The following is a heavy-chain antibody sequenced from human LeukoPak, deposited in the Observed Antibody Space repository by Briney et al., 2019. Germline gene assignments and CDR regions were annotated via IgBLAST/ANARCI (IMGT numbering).Heavy chain of an antibody. CDR1: GGSISSNNW. D-gene: IGHD7-27*01. Sequence: SETLSLTCPVSGGSISSNNWWGWVLQPPGKGLEWIGEIYHSGSTDYNPSLKSRVTISVDKSKNQFSLKLSSVTAADTAVYYCARDVSLGKYFDYWGQGTLVTVSS. V-gene: IGHV4-4*02. J-gene: IGHJ4*02. CDR2: IYHSGST. CDR3: ARDVSLGKYFDY.